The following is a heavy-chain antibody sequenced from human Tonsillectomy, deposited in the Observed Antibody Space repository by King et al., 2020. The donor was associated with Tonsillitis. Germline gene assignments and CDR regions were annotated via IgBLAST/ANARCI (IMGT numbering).Heavy chain of an antibody. D-gene: IGHD2-15*01. Sequence: QLVQSGAEVKKPGASVKVSCKASGYTFTNYYMHWVRQAPGQGLEWMGIINPSGGSTIYAQKFQGRDTMTRDTSTSTVYMDLSRLRSEDTAIYYCARDPPGGSGGNCYIDYWGQGTLVTVSS. CDR2: INPSGGST. V-gene: IGHV1-46*03. CDR1: GYTFTNYY. CDR3: ARDPPGGSGGNCYIDY. J-gene: IGHJ4*02.